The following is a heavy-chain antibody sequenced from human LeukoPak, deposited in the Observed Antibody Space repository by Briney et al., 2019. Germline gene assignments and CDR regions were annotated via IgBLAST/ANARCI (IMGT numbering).Heavy chain of an antibody. CDR3: AKDAQRGFDYSNSLES. CDR2: IWSDGTEK. J-gene: IGHJ5*01. Sequence: GGSLRLSCAASGFTFSSYAMHWVRQVPGKGLEWVAVIWSDGTEKYYGDAVKGRFTISRDNSMKTLYLQMNSLRGDDTAVYYCAKDAQRGFDYSNSLESWGQGTLVTVSS. CDR1: GFTFSSYA. V-gene: IGHV3-33*06. D-gene: IGHD4-11*01.